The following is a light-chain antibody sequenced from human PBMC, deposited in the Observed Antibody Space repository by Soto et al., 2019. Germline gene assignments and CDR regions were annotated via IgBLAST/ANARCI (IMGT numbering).Light chain of an antibody. Sequence: QSALTQPASVSGSPGQSITISCTGTSSDVGGYNYVSWYQQHPGKAPKLMIYDVSNRPSGVSNRFSGSKSGNTASLTISGLQADDEGDYYCSSYTGSIALVFGGGTKLTVL. CDR1: SSDVGGYNY. V-gene: IGLV2-14*03. CDR3: SSYTGSIALV. J-gene: IGLJ2*01. CDR2: DVS.